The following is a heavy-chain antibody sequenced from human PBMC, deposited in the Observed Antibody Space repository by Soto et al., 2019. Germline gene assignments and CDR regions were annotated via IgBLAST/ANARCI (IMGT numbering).Heavy chain of an antibody. CDR1: GFIFSEST. J-gene: IGHJ4*02. Sequence: GGSLRLSCSASGFIFSESTIYWVRQVPGKGLEAISAVSTSGRSTYYAASVKDRFTISIDNSKNTLFLQMGSLRPEDTAIYYCVKQAHGLDGVAFDYWGQGTQVTVSS. V-gene: IGHV3-64D*06. D-gene: IGHD2-15*01. CDR2: VSTSGRST. CDR3: VKQAHGLDGVAFDY.